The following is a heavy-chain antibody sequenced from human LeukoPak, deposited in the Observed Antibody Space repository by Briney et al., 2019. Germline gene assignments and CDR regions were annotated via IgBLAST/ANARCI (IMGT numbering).Heavy chain of an antibody. CDR1: GGSISSSSYY. V-gene: IGHV4-39*07. CDR3: ARGSPWGYDSSGYYLDYYYYYYMDV. Sequence: SETLSLTCTVSGGSISSSSYYWGWIRQPPGKGLEWIGSIYYSGSTYYNPSLKSRVTISVDTSKNQFSLKLSSVTAADTAVYYCARGSPWGYDSSGYYLDYYYYYYMDVWGQGTMVTVSS. D-gene: IGHD3-22*01. J-gene: IGHJ6*03. CDR2: IYYSGST.